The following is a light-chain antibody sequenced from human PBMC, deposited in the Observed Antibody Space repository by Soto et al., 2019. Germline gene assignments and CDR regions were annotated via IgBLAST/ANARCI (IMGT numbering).Light chain of an antibody. Sequence: EVVLTQSPDTLSLSPGERATLSCRASQAVSNKYLTWYQQKPGQPPRLLTYGASSRATGVPDRFSGSGSGTEFTLTISSLQSEDFAVYYCQHYNERPLTFGGGTKVDIK. J-gene: IGKJ4*01. V-gene: IGKV3-20*01. CDR3: QHYNERPLT. CDR2: GAS. CDR1: QAVSNKY.